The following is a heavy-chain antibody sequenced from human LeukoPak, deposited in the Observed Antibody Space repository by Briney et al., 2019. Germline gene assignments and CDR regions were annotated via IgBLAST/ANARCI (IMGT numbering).Heavy chain of an antibody. CDR1: GFVFSSYG. D-gene: IGHD6-13*01. V-gene: IGHV3-30*18. J-gene: IGHJ4*02. CDR2: ISYDGSNK. CDR3: AKNEAAAGLDY. Sequence: QSGGSLRLSCAASGFVFSSYGMHWVRQAPGKGLEWVAVISYDGSNKYYADSVKGRFTISRDNSKNTLYLQMNSLRAEDTAVHYCAKNEAAAGLDYWGEGTLVTVSS.